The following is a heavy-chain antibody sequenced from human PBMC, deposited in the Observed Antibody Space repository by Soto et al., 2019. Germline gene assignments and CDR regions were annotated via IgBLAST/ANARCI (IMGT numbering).Heavy chain of an antibody. CDR1: GYTFTSYG. V-gene: IGHV1-18*04. J-gene: IGHJ5*02. CDR2: ISAYNGNT. CDR3: ARDFYQLLYQTPNWFNP. Sequence: GASVKVSCKASGYTFTSYGISWVRQAPGQGLEWMGWISAYNGNTNYAQKLQGRVTMTTDTSTSTAYMELRSLRSDDTAVYYCARDFYQLLYQTPNWFNPWGQGTLVTV. D-gene: IGHD2-2*02.